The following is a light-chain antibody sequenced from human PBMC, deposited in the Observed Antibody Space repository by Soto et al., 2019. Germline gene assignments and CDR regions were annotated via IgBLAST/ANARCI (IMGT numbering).Light chain of an antibody. Sequence: IVMTQTPLSSPVTLGQPASISCRSSQSLVHSDGNTYLSWLQQRSGQPPRLLIYKISNRLSGVPDRFSGSGAGTDFTLKIRRVEAEDVGLYYCMQATQFPWTFGQGTRVEIK. CDR3: MQATQFPWT. V-gene: IGKV2-24*01. CDR2: KIS. CDR1: QSLVHSDGNTY. J-gene: IGKJ1*01.